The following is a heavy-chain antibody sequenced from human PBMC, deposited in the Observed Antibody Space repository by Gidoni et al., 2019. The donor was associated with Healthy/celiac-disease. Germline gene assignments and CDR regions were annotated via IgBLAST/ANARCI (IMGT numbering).Heavy chain of an antibody. Sequence: EVQLLESGGGLVQPGGSLRLSCAASGFTFSSYAMSWVRQAPGKGLEWVSAISGSGGSTYYADSVKGRFTIFRDNSKNTLYLQMNSLRAEDTAVYYCAKDLLLWFGELPVSFDYWGQGTLVTVSS. CDR1: GFTFSSYA. CDR3: AKDLLLWFGELPVSFDY. V-gene: IGHV3-23*01. D-gene: IGHD3-10*01. CDR2: ISGSGGST. J-gene: IGHJ4*02.